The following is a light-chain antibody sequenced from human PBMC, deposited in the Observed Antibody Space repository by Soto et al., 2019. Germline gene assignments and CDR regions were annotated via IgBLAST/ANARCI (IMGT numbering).Light chain of an antibody. CDR1: SGYSTYG. CDR3: QTWGTGIWV. J-gene: IGLJ3*02. Sequence: QLVLTKSPSASASLGASVKLTCTLSSGYSTYGIAWHQQQPEKGPRFLMKLNSDGSHNKGDGIPDRFSGSSSGAERYLTISSLQLEDEADYYCQTWGTGIWVFGGGTKLTVL. CDR2: LNSDGSH. V-gene: IGLV4-69*01.